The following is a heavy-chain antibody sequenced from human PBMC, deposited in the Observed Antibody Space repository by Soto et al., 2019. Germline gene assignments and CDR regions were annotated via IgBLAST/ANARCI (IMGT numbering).Heavy chain of an antibody. D-gene: IGHD2-15*01. J-gene: IGHJ3*02. Sequence: GESLKISCKGSGYSFTSYWIGWVRQMPGKGLEWMGIIYPGDSDTRYSPSFQGQVTITADESTSTAYMELSSLRSEDTAVYYCARDPTTATLFAFDIWGQGTMVTVSS. V-gene: IGHV5-51*01. CDR1: GYSFTSYW. CDR2: IYPGDSDT. CDR3: ARDPTTATLFAFDI.